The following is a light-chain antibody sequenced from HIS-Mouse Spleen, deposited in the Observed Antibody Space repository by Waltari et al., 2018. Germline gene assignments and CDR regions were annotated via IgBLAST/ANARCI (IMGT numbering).Light chain of an antibody. CDR3: CSYAGSSTWV. CDR1: SSYVGSYNL. J-gene: IGLJ3*02. CDR2: EGS. V-gene: IGLV2-23*01. Sequence: QSALTQPASVSGSPGQSITISCTGTSSYVGSYNLVSWYQHNPGKAPKLIIYEGSKRPSGVSNRFSGSKSGNTASLTISGLQAEDEADYYCCSYAGSSTWVFGGGTKLTVL.